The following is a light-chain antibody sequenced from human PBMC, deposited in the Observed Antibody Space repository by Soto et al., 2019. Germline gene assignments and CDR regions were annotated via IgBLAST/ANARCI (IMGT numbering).Light chain of an antibody. CDR2: GAS. Sequence: AIQMTQSPSSLSASVGDRVTITCRASQDIRKDLGWYQQKPGKAPKLLIYGASILQTGVPSRFSGSGSGTDFTLTISSLQPEDFATYYCLQDDTYPLTFGGGTKVEIK. CDR3: LQDDTYPLT. J-gene: IGKJ4*01. CDR1: QDIRKD. V-gene: IGKV1-6*01.